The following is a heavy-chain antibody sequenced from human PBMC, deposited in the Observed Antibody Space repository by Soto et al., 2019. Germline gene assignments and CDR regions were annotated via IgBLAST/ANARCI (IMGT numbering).Heavy chain of an antibody. J-gene: IGHJ6*02. CDR2: IAGDGIQE. CDR3: ATKVRVTNYLYYGRDV. V-gene: IGHV3-30*03. CDR1: GFSFNTSG. Sequence: QVQLVESGGGVVQPGRALRLSCAASGFSFNTSGMHWVRQAPGKWLEWVAVIAGDGIQELYGDSVRGRFTISRDNSKNTLFMQMKSLTPEDTAVYYCATKVRVTNYLYYGRDVWGQGTTVTVSS. D-gene: IGHD2-21*02.